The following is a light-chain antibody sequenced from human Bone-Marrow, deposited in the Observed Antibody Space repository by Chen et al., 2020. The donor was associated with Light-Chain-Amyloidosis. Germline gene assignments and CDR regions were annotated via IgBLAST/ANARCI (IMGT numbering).Light chain of an antibody. CDR2: DDS. V-gene: IGLV3-21*02. Sequence: YVLTQPPSESVAPGQTARITCGGDDIGSTSVHWYQQKPGQAPVLVVYDDSDRPSGIPARFSGSNSGNTATLTISRVEAGDEADYYCQVWDSNSDHPVFGGGTKLTVL. CDR3: QVWDSNSDHPV. CDR1: DIGSTS. J-gene: IGLJ3*02.